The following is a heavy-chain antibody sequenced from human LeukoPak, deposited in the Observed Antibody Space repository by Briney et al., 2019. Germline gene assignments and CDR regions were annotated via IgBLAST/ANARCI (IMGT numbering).Heavy chain of an antibody. V-gene: IGHV4-59*11. CDR1: GGSISSHY. CDR3: ARHNEEDYMDV. Sequence: SETLSLTCTVSGGSISSHYWSWIRQPPGKGLEWIGYIYYSGSTNYNPSLKSRVTISVDTSKNQFSLKLSSVTAADTAVYYCARHNEEDYMDVWSKGTTVTVS. D-gene: IGHD1-1*01. J-gene: IGHJ6*03. CDR2: IYYSGST.